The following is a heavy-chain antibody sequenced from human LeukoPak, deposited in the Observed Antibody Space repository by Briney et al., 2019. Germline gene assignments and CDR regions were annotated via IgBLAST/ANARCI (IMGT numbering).Heavy chain of an antibody. D-gene: IGHD3-22*01. CDR2: ISSSGSTI. V-gene: IGHV3-48*03. CDR1: GFTFSSYE. Sequence: GGSLRLSCAASGFTFSSYEMNWVRQAPGKGLEWVSYISSSGSTIYYADSVKGRFTISRDNAKNSLYLQMNSLRAEDTAVYYFARDSSYFYDRYYYGMDVWGQGATVTVSS. J-gene: IGHJ6*02. CDR3: ARDSSYFYDRYYYGMDV.